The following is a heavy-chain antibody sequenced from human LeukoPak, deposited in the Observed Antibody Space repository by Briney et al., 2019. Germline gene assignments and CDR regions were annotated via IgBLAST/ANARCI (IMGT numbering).Heavy chain of an antibody. CDR1: GGSFSGYY. V-gene: IGHV4-34*01. CDR3: ARGLGIAAAGKSNWFDP. CDR2: INHSGST. J-gene: IGHJ5*02. D-gene: IGHD6-13*01. Sequence: SETLSLTCAVYGGSFSGYYWSWIRQPPGKGLEWIGEINHSGSTNYNPSLKSRVTISVDTSKNQFSLKLSSVTAADTAVYYCARGLGIAAAGKSNWFDPGAREPWSPSPQ.